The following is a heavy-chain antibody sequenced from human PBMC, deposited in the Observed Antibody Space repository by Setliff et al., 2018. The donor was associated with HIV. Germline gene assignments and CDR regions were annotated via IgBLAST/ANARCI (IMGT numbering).Heavy chain of an antibody. J-gene: IGHJ1*01. CDR3: ARQYGAVKSVVTVVAKYFPH. D-gene: IGHD2-21*02. CDR1: GGSISSSSYY. Sequence: PSETLSLTCTVSGGSISSSSYYWGWIRQPPGEGLEWIGSIYYRGSTYYNPSLKSRVTISVDTSKNQFSLKLTSVTAADTAVYYCARQYGAVKSVVTVVAKYFPHWGQGTLVTVSS. CDR2: IYYRGST. V-gene: IGHV4-39*01.